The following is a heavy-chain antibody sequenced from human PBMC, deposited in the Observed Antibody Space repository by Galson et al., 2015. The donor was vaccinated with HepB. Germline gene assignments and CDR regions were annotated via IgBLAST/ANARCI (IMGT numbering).Heavy chain of an antibody. CDR2: IYHSGST. J-gene: IGHJ4*02. V-gene: IGHV4-38-2*02. CDR3: ARYHYGSGTVDY. D-gene: IGHD3-10*01. CDR1: GYSISSGYY. Sequence: LSLTCTVSGYSISSGYYWGWIRQPPGKGLEWIGSIYHSGSTYYNPSLKSRVTISVDTSKNQFSLKLSSVTAADTAVYYCARYHYGSGTVDYWGQGTLVTVSS.